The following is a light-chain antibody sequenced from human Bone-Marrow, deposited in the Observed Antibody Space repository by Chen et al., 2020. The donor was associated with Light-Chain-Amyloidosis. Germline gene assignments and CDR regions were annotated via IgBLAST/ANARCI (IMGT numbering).Light chain of an antibody. V-gene: IGLV2-23*03. J-gene: IGLJ3*02. CDR3: CSYAGSSTFGV. CDR1: SSDVGSYNL. CDR2: EGS. Sequence: QSALTQPASGSGSPGQSITISCTGTSSDVGSYNLVSWYQQHPGKAPKRMIYEGSKRPSGVSNRFSGSKSGNTASLTISGLQAEDEADYYCCSYAGSSTFGVFGGGTKLTVL.